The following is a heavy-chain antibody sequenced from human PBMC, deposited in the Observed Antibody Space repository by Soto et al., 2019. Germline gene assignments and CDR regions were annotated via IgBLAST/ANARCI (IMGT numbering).Heavy chain of an antibody. CDR1: GFTFGDYA. CDR2: IRSKGYGGTT. D-gene: IGHD3-22*01. V-gene: IGHV3-49*03. Sequence: PGGSLRLSCTTSGFTFGDYAMSWFRQAPGKGVEWVGFIRSKGYGGTTQYAASVKGRFTISRDDSESIAYLQMDSLKTEDTALYYCARVGSASLMVVVIADHWGQGTQVTVSS. CDR3: ARVGSASLMVVVIADH. J-gene: IGHJ4*02.